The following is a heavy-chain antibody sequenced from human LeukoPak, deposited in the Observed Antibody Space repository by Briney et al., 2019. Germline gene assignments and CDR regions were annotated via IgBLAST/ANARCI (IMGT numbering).Heavy chain of an antibody. V-gene: IGHV5-10-1*01. Sequence: KPGESLRISCKGSGYSFTSYWISWVRQMRGKGLEWMGRIDPSDSYTNYSPSFQGHVTISADKSISTAYLQWTSLKASDTAMYYCARRERYSSSSGIVDPWGQGTLVTVSS. CDR2: IDPSDSYT. D-gene: IGHD6-13*01. J-gene: IGHJ5*02. CDR3: ARRERYSSSSGIVDP. CDR1: GYSFTSYW.